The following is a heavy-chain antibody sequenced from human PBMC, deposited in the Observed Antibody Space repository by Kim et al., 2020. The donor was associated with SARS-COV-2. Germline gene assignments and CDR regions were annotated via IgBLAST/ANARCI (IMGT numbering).Heavy chain of an antibody. J-gene: IGHJ6*02. CDR3: ARSSAAIGYYYYYGMDV. Sequence: GGSLRLSCAASGFTFSSYEMNWVRQAPGKGLEWVSYISSSGSTIYYADSVKGRFTISRDNAKNSLYLQMNSLRAEDTAVYYCARSSAAIGYYYYYGMDVWGQGTTVTVSS. CDR1: GFTFSSYE. V-gene: IGHV3-48*03. D-gene: IGHD2-2*02. CDR2: ISSSGSTI.